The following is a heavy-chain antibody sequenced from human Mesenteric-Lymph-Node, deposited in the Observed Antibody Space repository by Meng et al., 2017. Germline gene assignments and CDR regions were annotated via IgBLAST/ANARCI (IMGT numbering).Heavy chain of an antibody. CDR3: ARCIAVAGNWFDP. D-gene: IGHD6-19*01. V-gene: IGHV1-3*01. CDR2: INAGNGNT. Sequence: QVHLVQSGAEVKKPGASVKVSCKASGYTFTTYAIHWVRQAPGQRLEWMGWINAGNGNTRYSQKFKGRVSITRDTSASTAYMELSSLRSEDTAVYYCARCIAVAGNWFDPWGQGTLVTVSS. CDR1: GYTFTTYA. J-gene: IGHJ5*02.